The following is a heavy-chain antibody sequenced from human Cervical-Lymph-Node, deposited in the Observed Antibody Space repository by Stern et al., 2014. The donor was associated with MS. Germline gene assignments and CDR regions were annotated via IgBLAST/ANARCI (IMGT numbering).Heavy chain of an antibody. CDR3: ATHAPGVVPAALDY. CDR1: GFSLSTSGVG. J-gene: IGHJ4*02. CDR2: IYWDDSK. D-gene: IGHD2-2*01. Sequence: QVTLKESGPTLVKPTQTLTLTCTFSGFSLSTSGVGVGWIRQPPGKALEWLAFIYWDDSKRYSPSLKNRLTITKDTSKNQVVLTMNNMAPVDTATFYCATHAPGVVPAALDYWGQGTLVTVS. V-gene: IGHV2-5*02.